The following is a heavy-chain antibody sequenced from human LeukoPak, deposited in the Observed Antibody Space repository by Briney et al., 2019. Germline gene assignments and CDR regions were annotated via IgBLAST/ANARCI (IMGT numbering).Heavy chain of an antibody. D-gene: IGHD1-1*01. J-gene: IGHJ4*02. CDR1: GGTFSSYA. CDR3: ARRGAAGWNDVYYFDY. V-gene: IGHV1-69*13. CDR2: IIPIFGTA. Sequence: SVKVSCKASGGTFSSYAISWVRQAPGQGLEWMGGIIPIFGTANYAQKFQGRVTITADESTSTAYMELSSLRSEDTAVYYCARRGAAGWNDVYYFDYWGQGTLVTVSP.